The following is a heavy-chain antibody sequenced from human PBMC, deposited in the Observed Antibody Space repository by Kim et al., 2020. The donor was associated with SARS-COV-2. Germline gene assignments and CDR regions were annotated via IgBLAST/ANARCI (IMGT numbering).Heavy chain of an antibody. Sequence: RYSPPCQCHVTISPDKSISTAYLQWSSLKASDTAMYYCARRYSYGYWFDPWGQGTLVTVSS. V-gene: IGHV5-51*01. CDR3: ARRYSYGYWFDP. J-gene: IGHJ5*02. D-gene: IGHD5-18*01.